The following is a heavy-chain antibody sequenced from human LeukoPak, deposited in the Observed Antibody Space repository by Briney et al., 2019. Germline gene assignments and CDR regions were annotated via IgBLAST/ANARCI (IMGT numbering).Heavy chain of an antibody. V-gene: IGHV3-73*01. CDR2: IRSKANSYAT. Sequence: PGGSLRLSCAASGFTFSGSAMHWVRQASGKGLEWVGRIRSKANSYATAYAASVKGRFTISRDDAKNTAYLQMNSLKTEDTAVYYCTSPTAGGPDYWGQGTLVTVSS. D-gene: IGHD4-17*01. CDR1: GFTFSGSA. CDR3: TSPTAGGPDY. J-gene: IGHJ4*02.